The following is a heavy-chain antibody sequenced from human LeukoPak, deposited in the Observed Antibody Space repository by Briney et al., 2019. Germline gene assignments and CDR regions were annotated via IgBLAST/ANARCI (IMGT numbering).Heavy chain of an antibody. J-gene: IGHJ4*02. D-gene: IGHD6-13*01. CDR1: GGSISSYY. CDR2: IYTSGST. Sequence: SETLSLTCTVSGGSISSYYWSWIRQPAGKGLEWIGRIYTSGSTNYNPSLKSRVTMSVDTSKNQFSLKLRSVTAADTAVYYCARDSGRAATGNIDYWGQGTLVTVSS. V-gene: IGHV4-4*07. CDR3: ARDSGRAATGNIDY.